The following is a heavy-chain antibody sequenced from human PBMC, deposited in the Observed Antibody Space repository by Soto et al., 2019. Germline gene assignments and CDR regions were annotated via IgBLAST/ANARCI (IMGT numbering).Heavy chain of an antibody. V-gene: IGHV1-69*17. D-gene: IGHD2-8*01. CDR3: ARGFCTTSGCYGGQTWFDS. J-gene: IGHJ5*01. CDR1: GGSFSNYA. CDR2: IIPIFGIT. Sequence: QVQLVQSGAEVKKPGSSVKVSCEASGGSFSNYAISWVRQAPGQGLEWMGGIIPIFGITNYAQNLQGRVTIIADKSTSTVFMELSSLRSDDTAVYYCARGFCTTSGCYGGQTWFDSWGQGTLVTVSS.